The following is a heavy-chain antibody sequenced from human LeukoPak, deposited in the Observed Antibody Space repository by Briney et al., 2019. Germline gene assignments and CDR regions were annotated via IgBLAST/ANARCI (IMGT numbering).Heavy chain of an antibody. CDR2: ILSDGSNK. J-gene: IGHJ6*03. Sequence: PGGSLRLSCAASGFTFSSYAMHWVRQAPGKGLEWVAVILSDGSNKYYADSVKGRFTISRDNFKNALYLQMHSLRVEDTGVYYCARKGCGDSSACYYYHYYMDVWGKGTTVTVSS. V-gene: IGHV3-30*04. D-gene: IGHD6-19*01. CDR3: ARKGCGDSSACYYYHYYMDV. CDR1: GFTFSSYA.